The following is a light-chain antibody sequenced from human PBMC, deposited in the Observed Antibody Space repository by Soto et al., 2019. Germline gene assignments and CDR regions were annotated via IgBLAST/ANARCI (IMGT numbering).Light chain of an antibody. V-gene: IGLV2-14*01. CDR3: SSYTTSSTYV. CDR2: DVS. Sequence: QSALPQPASQSGSPGPSNTNSCTGNISDVGGYDYVSWYQQHPGKAPKLMIYDVSNRPSGVSNRFSGSKSGNTASLTISGLQADDEADYYCSSYTTSSTYVFGTGTKVTVL. J-gene: IGLJ1*01. CDR1: ISDVGGYDY.